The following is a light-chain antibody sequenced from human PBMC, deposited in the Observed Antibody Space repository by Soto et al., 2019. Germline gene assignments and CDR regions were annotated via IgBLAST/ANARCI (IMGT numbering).Light chain of an antibody. CDR3: LQDYGYPRA. J-gene: IGKJ4*01. CDR2: AAS. V-gene: IGKV1-6*01. Sequence: AIEMTQSPSSLSASVGDRVTITCRASQGIRNDLGWYQQKPGKAPRLLIYAASTLQSGVPSRFSGSGSGTDFTLTIGSLQPDDFASYYCLQDYGYPRAFGGGTKVEIK. CDR1: QGIRND.